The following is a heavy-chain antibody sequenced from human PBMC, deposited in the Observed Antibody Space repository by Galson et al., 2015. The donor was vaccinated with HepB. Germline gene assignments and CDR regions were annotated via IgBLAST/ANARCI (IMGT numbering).Heavy chain of an antibody. D-gene: IGHD1-26*01. CDR3: ARDGGGVGATPQH. CDR2: ISSSSSYI. J-gene: IGHJ1*01. V-gene: IGHV3-21*01. CDR1: GFTFSSYS. Sequence: SLRLSCAASGFTFSSYSMNWVRQAPGKGLEWVSSISSSSSYIYYADSVKGRFTISRDNAKNSLYLQMNSLRAEDTAVYYCARDGGGVGATPQHWGQGTLVTVSS.